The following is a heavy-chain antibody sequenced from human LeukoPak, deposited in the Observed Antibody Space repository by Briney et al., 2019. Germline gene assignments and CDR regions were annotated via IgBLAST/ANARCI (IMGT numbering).Heavy chain of an antibody. D-gene: IGHD3-16*02. J-gene: IGHJ4*02. CDR3: ARVESITFGGVIGDFDN. V-gene: IGHV4-34*01. CDR1: GGSFSGYY. CDR2: INHSGST. Sequence: SETLSLTCAVYGGSFSGYYWSWIRRPPGKGLEWIGEINHSGSTNYNPSLKSRVTISVDTSKNQFSLKLSSVTAADTAVYYCARVESITFGGVIGDFDNWGQGTLVTVSS.